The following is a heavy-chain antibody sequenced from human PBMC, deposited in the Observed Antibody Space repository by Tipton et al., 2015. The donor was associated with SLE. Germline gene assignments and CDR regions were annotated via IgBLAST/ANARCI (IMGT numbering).Heavy chain of an antibody. CDR2: FSSGRNT. Sequence: TLSLTCTVSGVSISTNSHYWGWIRQPPGKGLEWIGSFSSGRNTYLNASLKSRVTISVDTSKNQLSLKLHSVTAADTAVYYCARGSVVADDYWGQGTLVTVSS. V-gene: IGHV4-39*07. D-gene: IGHD2-15*01. CDR1: GVSISTNSHY. CDR3: ARGSVVADDY. J-gene: IGHJ4*02.